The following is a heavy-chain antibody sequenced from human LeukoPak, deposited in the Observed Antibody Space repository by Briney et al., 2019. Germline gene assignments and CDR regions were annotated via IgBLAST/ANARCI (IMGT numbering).Heavy chain of an antibody. J-gene: IGHJ4*02. D-gene: IGHD4-17*01. CDR3: ARGGAATVKYYGDSY. CDR2: ISSSGSTI. CDR1: GFTFSDYY. V-gene: IGHV3-11*04. Sequence: SGGYLRLSCAASGFTFSDYYMSWIRQAPGKGLEWVSYISSSGSTIYYADSVKGRFTISRDNAKNSLYLQMNSLRAEDTAVYYCARGGAATVKYYGDSYWGQGTLVTVSS.